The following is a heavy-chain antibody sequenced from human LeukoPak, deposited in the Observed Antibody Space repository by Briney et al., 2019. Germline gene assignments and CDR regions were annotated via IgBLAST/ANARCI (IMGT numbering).Heavy chain of an antibody. V-gene: IGHV3-20*04. D-gene: IGHD3-22*01. CDR2: INWNGGST. J-gene: IGHJ4*02. CDR1: GFTFDDYG. CDR3: ARLYYYDSSGLGDY. Sequence: GGSLRLSCAASGFTFDDYGMSWVRQAPGKGLEWVSGINWNGGSTGYADSVKGRFPISRDNAKNSLYLQMNSLRAEDTALYYCARLYYYDSSGLGDYWGQGTLVTVSS.